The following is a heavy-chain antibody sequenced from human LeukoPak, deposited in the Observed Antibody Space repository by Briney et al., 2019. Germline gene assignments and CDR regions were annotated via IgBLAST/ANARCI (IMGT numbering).Heavy chain of an antibody. J-gene: IGHJ6*03. V-gene: IGHV1-8*01. CDR2: MNPNSGNT. CDR3: ARVNYYYYMDV. CDR1: GYTFTRNG. Sequence: ASVKVSCKASGYTFTRNGIDWVRQAPGQGLEWMGWMNPNSGNTGYAQKFQGRVTMTRNTSISTAYMELSSLRSEDTAVYYCARVNYYYYMDVWGKGTTVTVSS.